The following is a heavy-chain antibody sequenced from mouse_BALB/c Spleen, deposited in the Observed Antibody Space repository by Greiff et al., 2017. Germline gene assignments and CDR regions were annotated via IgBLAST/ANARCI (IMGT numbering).Heavy chain of an antibody. J-gene: IGHJ2*01. Sequence: EVQVVESGGGLVKPGGSLKLSCAASGFAFSSYDMSWVRQTPEKRLEWVAYISSGGGSTYYPDTVKGRFTISRDNAKNTLYLQMSSLKSEDTAMYYCARTDDGYYYFDYWGQGTTLTVSS. CDR1: GFAFSSYD. CDR3: ARTDDGYYYFDY. D-gene: IGHD2-3*01. V-gene: IGHV5-12-1*01. CDR2: ISSGGGST.